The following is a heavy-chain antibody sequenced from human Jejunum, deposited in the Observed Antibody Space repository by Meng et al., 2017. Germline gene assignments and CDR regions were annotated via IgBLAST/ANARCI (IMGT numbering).Heavy chain of an antibody. CDR3: ARDYGGNSGYFHH. CDR1: GYTFPDYY. D-gene: IGHD4-23*01. CDR2: INPNSGVT. Sequence: QAQLVQAGAAVKKPGASLKVSCKASGYTFPDYYMHWVRQAPGQGLEWMGRINPNSGVTNYAQKFQGRVTVTRDTSISTAYMEVNGLRSDDTAVYYCARDYGGNSGYFHHWGQGTLVTVSS. J-gene: IGHJ1*01. V-gene: IGHV1-2*06.